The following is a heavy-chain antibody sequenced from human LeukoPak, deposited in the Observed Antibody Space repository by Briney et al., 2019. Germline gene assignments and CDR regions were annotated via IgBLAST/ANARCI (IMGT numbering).Heavy chain of an antibody. Sequence: ASVKVSCKASGYTFRDYEINWVRQAPGLGLEWVAWIHANSGKAGSAQKFQGRVTLTRDTSTETAFMELSGLTSDASATYFWGRGNYGETRYFENWGQGTLVTVSS. CDR3: GRGNYGETRYFEN. D-gene: IGHD4-17*01. CDR1: GYTFRDYE. CDR2: IHANSGKA. V-gene: IGHV1-8*01. J-gene: IGHJ4*02.